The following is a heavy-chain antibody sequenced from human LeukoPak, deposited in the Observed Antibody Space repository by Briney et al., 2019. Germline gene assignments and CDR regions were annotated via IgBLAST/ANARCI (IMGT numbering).Heavy chain of an antibody. CDR2: ISYNGGST. CDR1: GFTFSNYA. Sequence: PGGSLRLSCAASGFTFSNYAMHWVRQAPGKGLEYVSAISYNGGSTYYANSVKGRFTISRDNSKNTLYLQMGSLIAEGMAVYYCARRFAAQLAFVDVWGKGTTVTISS. V-gene: IGHV3-64*01. CDR3: ARRFAAQLAFVDV. J-gene: IGHJ6*04. D-gene: IGHD3-3*02.